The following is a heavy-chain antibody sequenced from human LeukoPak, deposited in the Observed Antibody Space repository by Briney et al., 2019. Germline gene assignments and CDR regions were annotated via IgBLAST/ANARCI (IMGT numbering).Heavy chain of an antibody. V-gene: IGHV3-23*01. J-gene: IGHJ4*02. CDR2: ISGNGVST. CDR3: AKAPLSYDSSGPFDY. D-gene: IGHD3-22*01. CDR1: GFTFSSYA. Sequence: GGSRRLSCATSGFTFSSYAMSWVRQAPGKGLEWVSAISGNGVSTYYADSVKGRFTISRDNSKNTLYLQMNSLRAEDTAVYYCAKAPLSYDSSGPFDYWGQGTLVTVSS.